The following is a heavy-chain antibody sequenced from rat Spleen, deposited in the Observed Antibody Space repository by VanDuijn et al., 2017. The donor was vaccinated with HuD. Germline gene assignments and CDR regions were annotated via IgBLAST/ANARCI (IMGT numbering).Heavy chain of an antibody. CDR2: ISYDGGST. J-gene: IGHJ2*01. D-gene: IGHD1-1*01. V-gene: IGHV5-22*01. CDR1: GFTFSSFP. CDR3: ARQVYYYSGDFDY. Sequence: EVQLVESGGGLVQPGRSLKLSCAASGFTFSSFPMAWVRQAPTKGLEWIASISYDGGSTYYRDSVKARFTISRDNAKSTLYLQMNSLRSEDTATYYCARQVYYYSGDFDYWGQGVMVTVSS.